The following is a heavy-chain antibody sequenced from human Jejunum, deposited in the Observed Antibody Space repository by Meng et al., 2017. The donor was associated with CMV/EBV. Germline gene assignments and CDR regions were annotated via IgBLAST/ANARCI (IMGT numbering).Heavy chain of an antibody. J-gene: IGHJ4*02. D-gene: IGHD1-26*01. CDR1: EYTFTDYY. V-gene: IGHV1-2*02. CDR2: INPDTGDT. CDR3: AKDGGSFLDYYFDY. Sequence: EYTFTDYYLQWVRQAPGQGLEWMGWINPDTGDTNYAQKFQGRVTMTRDTSTNTTYMELTRLRSDDTALYYCAKDGGSFLDYYFDYWGQGTLVTVSS.